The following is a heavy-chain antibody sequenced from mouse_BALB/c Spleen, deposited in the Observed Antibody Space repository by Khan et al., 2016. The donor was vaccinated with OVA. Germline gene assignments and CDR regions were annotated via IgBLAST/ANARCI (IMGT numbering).Heavy chain of an antibody. CDR1: GYTFTNAG. V-gene: IGHV9-4*02. Sequence: QIQLVQSGPELKKPGETVRISCKASGYTFTNAGMQWVQKMPGKGLKWIGWINTHSGVPKYAEDFKGRFAFSLETSASTVYLQITNPKNEDTATYFCARGGAAYYRNDGGAMDYWGQGTSVTVSS. J-gene: IGHJ4*01. CDR3: ARGGAAYYRNDGGAMDY. CDR2: INTHSGVP. D-gene: IGHD2-14*01.